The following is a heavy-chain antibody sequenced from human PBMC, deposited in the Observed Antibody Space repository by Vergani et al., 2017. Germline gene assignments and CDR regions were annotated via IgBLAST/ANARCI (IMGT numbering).Heavy chain of an antibody. J-gene: IGHJ3*02. CDR2: IGNSGVTT. D-gene: IGHD3-22*01. CDR1: GFTFSDYA. CDR3: ARDGIDSSGSDI. V-gene: IGHV3-23*01. Sequence: EVQLLESGGGLVQPGGSLRLSCAASGFTFSDYAMNWVRQAPGKGLEWVSSIGNSGVTTFYADSVKGRFTISRDNSKNTLYLQMNSLRGDDTAVYYCARDGIDSSGSDIWGQGTMVTVSS.